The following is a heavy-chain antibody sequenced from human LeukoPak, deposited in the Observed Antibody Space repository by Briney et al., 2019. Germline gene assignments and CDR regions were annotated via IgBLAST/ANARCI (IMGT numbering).Heavy chain of an antibody. J-gene: IGHJ4*02. D-gene: IGHD3-3*01. Sequence: GGSLRLSCAASGFTFSSYGMHWVRQAPGKGLEWVAVIWYDGSNKYYADSVKGRFTISRDNSKNTLYLQMNSLRADDTAVYYCARDLAQHITIFGDWGQGTLVTVAS. CDR3: ARDLAQHITIFGD. CDR2: IWYDGSNK. V-gene: IGHV3-33*01. CDR1: GFTFSSYG.